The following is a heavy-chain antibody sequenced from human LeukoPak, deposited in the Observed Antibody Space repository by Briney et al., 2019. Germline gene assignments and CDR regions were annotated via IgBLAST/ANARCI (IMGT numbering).Heavy chain of an antibody. J-gene: IGHJ3*02. CDR2: IYYSGST. Sequence: SETLSLTCTVSGDSISSSTYYWGWIRQPPGKGLEWIGSIYYSGSTYYNPSLKSRVTISVDTSKNQFSLKLSSVTAADTAVYYCARHYDSSGYYSHAFDIWGQGTMVTVSS. D-gene: IGHD3-22*01. CDR1: GDSISSSTYY. CDR3: ARHYDSSGYYSHAFDI. V-gene: IGHV4-39*01.